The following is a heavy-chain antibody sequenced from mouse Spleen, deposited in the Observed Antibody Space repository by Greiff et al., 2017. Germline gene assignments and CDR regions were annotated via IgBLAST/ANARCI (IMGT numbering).Heavy chain of an antibody. J-gene: IGHJ2*01. V-gene: IGHV1-69*01. CDR2: IDPSDSYT. CDR3: ARGTTAKDFDY. Sequence: VQLQQPGAELVMPGASVKLSCKASGYTFTSYWMHWVKQRPGQGLEWIGEIDPSDSYTNYNQKFKGKATLTVDKSSSTAYMQLSSLTSEDSAVYYCARGTTAKDFDYWGQGTTLTVSS. D-gene: IGHD1-2*01. CDR1: GYTFTSYW.